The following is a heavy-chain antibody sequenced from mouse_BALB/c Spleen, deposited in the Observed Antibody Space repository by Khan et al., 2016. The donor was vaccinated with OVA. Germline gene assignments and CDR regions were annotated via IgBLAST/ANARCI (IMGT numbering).Heavy chain of an antibody. V-gene: IGHV1-80*01. CDR1: GYEFSNYW. CDR2: IYPGHGDA. D-gene: IGHD1-1*01. CDR3: AREGYYGSRRAWFAY. J-gene: IGHJ3*01. Sequence: QVQLKESGAELVRPGSSVKISCKASGYEFSNYWMNWVKQRPGQGLEWIGQIYPGHGDAYFNGKFKGKATLTADKSSNSAYMQLSSLTSEDSAVYFCAREGYYGSRRAWFAYWGQGTLVTVSA.